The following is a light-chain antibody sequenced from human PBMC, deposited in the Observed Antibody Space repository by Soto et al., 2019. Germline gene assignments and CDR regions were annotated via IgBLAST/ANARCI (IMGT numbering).Light chain of an antibody. CDR2: AAS. Sequence: IQLTKSPSSLSASMVDSVTITCRPSQAVPNHMAWYQQKPGKAPKLLIYAASTLQSGVPSRFSGSGSGTDFTLTISSLQPDDFATYYCQQYSTYPQRTFGQGTKVDIK. J-gene: IGKJ1*01. V-gene: IGKV1-9*01. CDR3: QQYSTYPQRT. CDR1: QAVPNH.